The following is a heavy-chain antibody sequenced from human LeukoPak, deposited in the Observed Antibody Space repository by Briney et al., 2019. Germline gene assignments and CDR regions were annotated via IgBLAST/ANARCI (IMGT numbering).Heavy chain of an antibody. V-gene: IGHV3-23*01. D-gene: IGHD2-15*01. CDR3: AKAPVTTCRGAFCYPFDY. CDR2: ISDTGNT. CDR1: GFTLSSYA. Sequence: GGSLRLSCAASGFTLSSYAMSLVRQAPGNGLEWSSAISDTGNTYHPDSVKGRFTISRDSSKSTLFLQMNRLRPEDAAVYYCAKAPVTTCRGAFCYPFDYWGLGTLVTVSS. J-gene: IGHJ4*02.